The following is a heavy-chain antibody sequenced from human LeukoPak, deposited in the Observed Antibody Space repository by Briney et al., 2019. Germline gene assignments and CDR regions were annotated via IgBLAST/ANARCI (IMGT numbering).Heavy chain of an antibody. Sequence: ASVKVSCTASGGTFSSYAISWVRQAPGQGLEWMGGIIPIFGTANYAQKFQGRVTITADESTGTAYMELSSLRSDDTAVYYCARDIGQQRESGMDVWGQGTTVTVSS. V-gene: IGHV1-69*13. D-gene: IGHD6-13*01. CDR3: ARDIGQQRESGMDV. CDR2: IIPIFGTA. J-gene: IGHJ6*02. CDR1: GGTFSSYA.